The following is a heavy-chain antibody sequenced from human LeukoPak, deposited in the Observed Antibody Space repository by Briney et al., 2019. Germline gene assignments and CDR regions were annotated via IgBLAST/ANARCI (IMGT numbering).Heavy chain of an antibody. CDR3: AKDQGQAVVPRRFDY. D-gene: IGHD2-2*01. J-gene: IGHJ4*02. CDR2: IYYSGGNT. Sequence: GGSLRLSCAASGFTFSTYAMSWVRQAPGKGLKWVSTIYYSGGNTYSADSVKGRFTISRDNAKNTLYLQMNSLRVEDTAVYYCAKDQGQAVVPRRFDYWGQGTLVTVSS. CDR1: GFTFSTYA. V-gene: IGHV3-23*01.